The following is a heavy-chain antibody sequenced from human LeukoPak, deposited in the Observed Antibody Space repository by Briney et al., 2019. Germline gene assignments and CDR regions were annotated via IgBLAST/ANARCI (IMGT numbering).Heavy chain of an antibody. CDR3: AAIFGVVSNGDWFDP. D-gene: IGHD3-3*01. CDR2: ISGSGGST. Sequence: GGSLRLSCVASGFTFSSHGMSWVRQAPGNGLEWVSAISGSGGSTYYADSVKGRFTISRDNSKNTLYLQMNSLRAEDTAVYYCAAIFGVVSNGDWFDPWGQGTLVTVSS. CDR1: GFTFSSHG. J-gene: IGHJ5*02. V-gene: IGHV3-23*01.